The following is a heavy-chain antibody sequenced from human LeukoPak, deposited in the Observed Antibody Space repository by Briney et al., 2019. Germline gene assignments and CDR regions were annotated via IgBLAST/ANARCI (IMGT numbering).Heavy chain of an antibody. J-gene: IGHJ6*02. CDR3: ARAYVGVVAATRYYYGMDV. D-gene: IGHD2-15*01. CDR2: INPNSGGT. CDR1: GYTFTGYY. Sequence: ASVKVSCKASGYTFTGYYMHWVRQAPGQGLEWMGWINPNSGGTNYAQKFQGRVTMTRDTSISTAYMELSRLRSDDTAVYYCARAYVGVVAATRYYYGMDVWGQGTTVTVSS. V-gene: IGHV1-2*02.